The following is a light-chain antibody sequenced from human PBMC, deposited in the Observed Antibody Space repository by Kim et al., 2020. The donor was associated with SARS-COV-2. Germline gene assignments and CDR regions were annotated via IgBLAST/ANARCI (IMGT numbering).Light chain of an antibody. J-gene: IGKJ2*01. V-gene: IGKV3-20*01. CDR2: GAF. CDR3: QQYGSSPRYT. CDR1: QSVSGSY. Sequence: SPGESATLSCRASQSVSGSYLAWYQQKPGQAPRLLIYGAFSRATGIPDRFSGSGSGTDFTLTISRLEPEDFAVYYCQQYGSSPRYTFGQGTKLEI.